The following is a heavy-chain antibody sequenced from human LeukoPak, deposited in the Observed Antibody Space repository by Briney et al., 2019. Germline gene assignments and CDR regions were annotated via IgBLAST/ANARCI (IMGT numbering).Heavy chain of an antibody. J-gene: IGHJ5*02. CDR1: GGSISGSY. CDR3: ARAVYCSGGSCFPGDWFDP. V-gene: IGHV4-4*07. Sequence: SETLSLTCTVSGGSISGSYWSWIRQPAGKGLEWIGRIYTSGNTNYNPSLKSRVTMSVDTSKNQFSLELRSVTAADTAVYYCARAVYCSGGSCFPGDWFDPWGQGTLVTVSS. CDR2: IYTSGNT. D-gene: IGHD2-15*01.